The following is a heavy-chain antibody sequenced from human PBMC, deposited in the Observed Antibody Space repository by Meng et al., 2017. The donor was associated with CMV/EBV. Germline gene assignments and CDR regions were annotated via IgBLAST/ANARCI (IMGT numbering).Heavy chain of an antibody. CDR2: ISSSSSTI. J-gene: IGHJ6*02. CDR1: GFTFSSYS. V-gene: IGHV3-48*04. D-gene: IGHD2-2*01. Sequence: GESLKISCAASGFTFSSYSMNWVRQAPGKGLEWVSYISSSSSTIYYADSVKGRFTISRDNAKNSLYLQMNSLRAEDTAVYYCARALDLDSGYCSSTSCHYYYYGMDVWGQGTTVTVSS. CDR3: ARALDLDSGYCSSTSCHYYYYGMDV.